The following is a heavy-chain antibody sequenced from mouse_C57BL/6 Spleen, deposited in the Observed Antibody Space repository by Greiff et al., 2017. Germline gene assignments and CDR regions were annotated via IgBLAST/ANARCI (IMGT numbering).Heavy chain of an antibody. D-gene: IGHD2-4*01. J-gene: IGHJ2*01. Sequence: EVKVVESGGDLVKPGGSLKLSCAASGFTFSSYGMSWVRQTPDKRLEWVATISSGGSYTYYPDSVKGRFTISRDNAKNTLYLQMSSLKSEDTAMYYCASLGDYDVDYWGQGTTLTVSS. CDR2: ISSGGSYT. CDR1: GFTFSSYG. V-gene: IGHV5-6*01. CDR3: ASLGDYDVDY.